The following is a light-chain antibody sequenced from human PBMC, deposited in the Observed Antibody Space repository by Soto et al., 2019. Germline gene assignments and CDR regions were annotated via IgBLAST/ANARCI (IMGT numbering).Light chain of an antibody. J-gene: IGKJ1*01. V-gene: IGKV3-15*01. CDR1: QSVSSN. CDR3: QQYNNWPPGT. Sequence: EIVMTQSPATLSVSPGERATLSCRASQSVSSNLAWYQQNPGQAPRLPIYGASTRATGIPATFSGSGSGTEFTLTISRLQSEDFAVYYCQQYNNWPPGTFGQGTKVHIK. CDR2: GAS.